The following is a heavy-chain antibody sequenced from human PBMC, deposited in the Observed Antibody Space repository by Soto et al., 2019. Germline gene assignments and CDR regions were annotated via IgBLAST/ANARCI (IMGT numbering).Heavy chain of an antibody. CDR1: GYTFSSYR. CDR2: ISPGDSDT. CDR3: GRHATYYDILSGYYFDY. J-gene: IGHJ4*02. D-gene: IGHD3-9*01. Sequence: GESLKISCKGSGYTFSSYRIGWVRQVPGKGLAWMGIISPGDSDTKYSQSFQGQVTISADKSISTAYLQWNSLKASDTAMYYCGRHATYYDILSGYYFDYWGQGTLVTVSS. V-gene: IGHV5-51*01.